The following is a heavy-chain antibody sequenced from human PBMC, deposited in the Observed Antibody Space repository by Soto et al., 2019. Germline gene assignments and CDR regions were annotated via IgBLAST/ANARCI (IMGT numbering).Heavy chain of an antibody. V-gene: IGHV1-69*06. Sequence: QVELVQSGAEVKKPGSSVKVSCQASEDTFRNYAISWVRQAPGQGLEWMGVIIPIFGTANYAQKFQGRVTITADTSANTVYLELSSLRSEDTAVYYCAKENRDDDSGWYSSTDWFDPWGQGTLVTVSS. CDR1: EDTFRNYA. CDR2: IIPIFGTA. CDR3: AKENRDDDSGWYSSTDWFDP. D-gene: IGHD6-19*01. J-gene: IGHJ5*02.